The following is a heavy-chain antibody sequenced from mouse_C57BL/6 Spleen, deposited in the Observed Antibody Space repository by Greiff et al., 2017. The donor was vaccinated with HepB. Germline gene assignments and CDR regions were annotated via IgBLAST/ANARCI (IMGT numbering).Heavy chain of an antibody. V-gene: IGHV1-53*01. CDR2: INPSNGGT. CDR3: ARSDYYGSRDY. D-gene: IGHD1-1*01. J-gene: IGHJ2*01. CDR1: GYTFTSYW. Sequence: QVHVKQPGTELVKPGASVKLSCKASGYTFTSYWMHWVKQRPGQGLEWIGNINPSNGGTNYNEKFKSKATLTVDKSSSTAYMQLSSLTSEDSAVYYCARSDYYGSRDYWGQGTTLTVSS.